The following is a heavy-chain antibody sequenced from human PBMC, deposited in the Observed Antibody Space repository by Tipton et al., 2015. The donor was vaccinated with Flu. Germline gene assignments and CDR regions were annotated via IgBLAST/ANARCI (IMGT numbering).Heavy chain of an antibody. D-gene: IGHD3-16*01. Sequence: LVKPTQTLTLTCSFSGFSLRTSGVAVAWVRQPPGKALEWLALIYWDNDKYYNSSLKSRLTITKDTSKNQVVLTMTNMDPADTATYFCAHRPSGGSSFGLDVWGQGIPVPVSS. V-gene: IGHV2-5*02. J-gene: IGHJ6*02. CDR3: AHRPSGGSSFGLDV. CDR2: IYWDNDK. CDR1: GFSLRTSGVA.